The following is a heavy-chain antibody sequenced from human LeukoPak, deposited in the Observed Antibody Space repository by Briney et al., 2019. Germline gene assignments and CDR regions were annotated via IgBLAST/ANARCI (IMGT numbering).Heavy chain of an antibody. CDR2: MNPNSGNT. CDR3: ARGFRSAIFGVVIRVYYYMDV. D-gene: IGHD3-3*01. J-gene: IGHJ6*03. V-gene: IGHV1-8*03. Sequence: ASVKVSCKASGGTLSSYVINWVRQATGQGLEWMGWMNPNSGNTGYAQKFQGRVTITRNTSISTAYMELSSLRSEDTAVYYCARGFRSAIFGVVIRVYYYMDVWGKGTTVTVSS. CDR1: GGTLSSYV.